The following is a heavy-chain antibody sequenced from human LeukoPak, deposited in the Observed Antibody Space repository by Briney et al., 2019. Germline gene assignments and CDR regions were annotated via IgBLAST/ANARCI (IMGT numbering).Heavy chain of an antibody. CDR1: GFTVSTNS. V-gene: IGHV3-53*01. Sequence: GGSLRLSCTVSGFTVSTNSMSWVRQAPGKGLEWVSFIYSDNTHYSDSVKGRFTITRDNSKNTLYLQMNSLRAEDTAVYYCARRAGAYSHPYDYWGQGTLVTVSS. D-gene: IGHD4/OR15-4a*01. CDR2: IYSDNT. J-gene: IGHJ4*02. CDR3: ARRAGAYSHPYDY.